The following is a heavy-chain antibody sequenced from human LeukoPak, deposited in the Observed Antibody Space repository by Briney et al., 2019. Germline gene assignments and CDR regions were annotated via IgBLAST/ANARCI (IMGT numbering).Heavy chain of an antibody. CDR2: LRGGGAST. Sequence: GGSLRLSCAASGFTFNNYALTWVRQTPGKGLEWVSTLRGGGASTYYADSVKGRLTNFSDNSRSTLYLQMNNLRAEDTAVYYCAKHSGPDSGYWLDPWGQGTLVTVSS. CDR1: GFTFNNYA. D-gene: IGHD5-12*01. CDR3: AKHSGPDSGYWLDP. J-gene: IGHJ5*02. V-gene: IGHV3-23*01.